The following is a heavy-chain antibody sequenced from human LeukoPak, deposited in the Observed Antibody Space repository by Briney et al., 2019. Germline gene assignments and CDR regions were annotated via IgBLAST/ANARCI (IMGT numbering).Heavy chain of an antibody. V-gene: IGHV6-1*01. CDR2: TYYRSKWYN. J-gene: IGHJ4*02. Sequence: TSQTLSLTCACSGDSVSSNSAAWNWIRQSPSRGLEWLGRTYYRSKWYNDYAVSVKSRITINPDTSKNQFSPQLNSVTPEDTAVYYCARGGRRWLQVYYFDYWGQGTLVTVSS. D-gene: IGHD5-24*01. CDR3: ARGGRRWLQVYYFDY. CDR1: GDSVSSNSAA.